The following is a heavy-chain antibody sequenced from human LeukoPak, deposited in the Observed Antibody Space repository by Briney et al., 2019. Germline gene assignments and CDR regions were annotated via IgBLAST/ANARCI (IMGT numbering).Heavy chain of an antibody. D-gene: IGHD4-17*01. V-gene: IGHV1-2*02. CDR3: ARVLDYGDYRNGFDP. CDR1: GYTFTGYY. Sequence: GASVKVSCKASGYTFTGYYMHWVRQAPGQGLEWMGWINPNSGGTNYAQKFQGRVTMTRDTSISTAYMELSRLRSDDTAVYYCARVLDYGDYRNGFDPWGQGTLVTVSS. J-gene: IGHJ5*02. CDR2: INPNSGGT.